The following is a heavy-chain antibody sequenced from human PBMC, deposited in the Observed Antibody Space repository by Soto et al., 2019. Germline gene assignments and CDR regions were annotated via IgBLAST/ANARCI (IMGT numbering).Heavy chain of an antibody. D-gene: IGHD4-4*01. J-gene: IGHJ4*02. CDR1: GGSISSYY. V-gene: IGHV4-59*13. CDR2: IYYSGST. Sequence: SETLSLTCTVSGGSISSYYWSWIRQPPGKGLEWIGYIYYSGSTNYNPSLKSRVTISVDTSKNQFSLKLSSVTAADTAVYYCARFSPPLGVTHFDYWGQGTLVTVSS. CDR3: ARFSPPLGVTHFDY.